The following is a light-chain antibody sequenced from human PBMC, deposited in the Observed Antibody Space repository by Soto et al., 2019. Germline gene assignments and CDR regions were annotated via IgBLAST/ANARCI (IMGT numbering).Light chain of an antibody. V-gene: IGLV1-40*01. CDR2: ANT. Sequence: QSVLTQPPSVSGAPGQTVTISCTGNSSNIGAGFDVHWYQQLPGAAPKLLIYANTDRPSGVPARFSGSKSVTSASLAITGLQPEDEADYFCLSYDTSLRGVFGGGTQLTVL. J-gene: IGLJ7*01. CDR1: SSNIGAGFD. CDR3: LSYDTSLRGV.